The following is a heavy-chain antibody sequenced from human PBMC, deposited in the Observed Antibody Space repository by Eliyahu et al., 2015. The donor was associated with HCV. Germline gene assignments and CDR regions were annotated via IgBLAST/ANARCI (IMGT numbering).Heavy chain of an antibody. Sequence: VKPSQTLSLTCTVSGGSISSGGYYWSWIRQHPGKGLEWIGYIYYSGSTYYNPSLKSRVTISVDTSKNQFSLKLSSVTAADTAVYYCARGSGGVVVAATRGMDVWGQGTTVTVSS. D-gene: IGHD2-15*01. J-gene: IGHJ6*02. V-gene: IGHV4-31*03. CDR2: IYYSGST. CDR1: GGSISSGGYY. CDR3: ARGSGGVVVAATRGMDV.